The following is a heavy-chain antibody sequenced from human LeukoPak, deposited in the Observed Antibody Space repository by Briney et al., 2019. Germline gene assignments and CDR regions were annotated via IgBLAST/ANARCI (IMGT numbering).Heavy chain of an antibody. J-gene: IGHJ6*03. CDR1: GFTFSSYS. D-gene: IGHD3-3*01. V-gene: IGHV3-21*01. Sequence: GGSLRPSCAASGFTFSSYSMNWVRQAPGKGLEWVSSISSSSSYIYYADSVKGRFTISRDNAKNSLYLQMNSLRAEDTAVYYCARARGYDFWSGYYKDYYYYMDVWGKGTTVTVSS. CDR3: ARARGYDFWSGYYKDYYYYMDV. CDR2: ISSSSSYI.